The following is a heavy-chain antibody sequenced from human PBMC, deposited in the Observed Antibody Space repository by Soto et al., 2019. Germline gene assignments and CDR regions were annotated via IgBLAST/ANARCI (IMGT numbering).Heavy chain of an antibody. CDR2: IFGNGGT. D-gene: IGHD5-12*01. CDR3: ATQGRSVDRTGSYPNWLDP. Sequence: SETLSLTCTVSGGSINNFSWSWLRQPAGKGLEWIGRIFGNGGTNYSPSLKSRVTISADTSKNQFSLKLNSVTAADTAVYYCATQGRSVDRTGSYPNWLDPWGQGTLVTVSS. J-gene: IGHJ5*02. CDR1: GGSINNFS. V-gene: IGHV4-4*07.